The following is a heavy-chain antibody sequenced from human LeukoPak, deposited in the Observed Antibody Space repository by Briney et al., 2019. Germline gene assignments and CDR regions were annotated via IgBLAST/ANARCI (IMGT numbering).Heavy chain of an antibody. D-gene: IGHD1-7*01. CDR3: ARDELGTTGYFDY. V-gene: IGHV3-48*04. J-gene: IGHJ4*02. CDR2: ISSSGSSI. Sequence: PGGSLRLSCAASGFTFSSYSMNWVRQAPGKGLEWVSYISSSGSSIYYADSVKGRFTISRDNTKNSLYLQMNSLRAEDTSVYYCARDELGTTGYFDYWGQGTLVTVSS. CDR1: GFTFSSYS.